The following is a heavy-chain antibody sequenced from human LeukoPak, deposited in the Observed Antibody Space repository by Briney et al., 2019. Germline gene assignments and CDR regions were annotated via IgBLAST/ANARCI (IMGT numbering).Heavy chain of an antibody. Sequence: PGRSLRLSCAASEFTFSSYAMHWVRQAPGKGLEGVALVSYDGSDKYYADSVKGRFTISRDNSKNTLYLQMNSLRGEDTAVYYCAKAHLLDWLLPFDYWGQGTLVTVSS. D-gene: IGHD3/OR15-3a*01. CDR3: AKAHLLDWLLPFDY. CDR1: EFTFSSYA. J-gene: IGHJ4*02. V-gene: IGHV3-30*18. CDR2: VSYDGSDK.